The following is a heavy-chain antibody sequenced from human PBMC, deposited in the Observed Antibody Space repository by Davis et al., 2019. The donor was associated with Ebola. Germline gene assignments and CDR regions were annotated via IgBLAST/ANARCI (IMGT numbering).Heavy chain of an antibody. D-gene: IGHD6-6*01. Sequence: GESLKISCAASGFTFSGSAMHWVRQASGKGLEWVGRIRSKANSYATAYAASVKGRFTISRDDSKNTAYLQMNSLKTEDTAVYYCSAARPGGVDYWGQGTLVTVSS. V-gene: IGHV3-73*01. J-gene: IGHJ4*02. CDR2: IRSKANSYAT. CDR3: SAARPGGVDY. CDR1: GFTFSGSA.